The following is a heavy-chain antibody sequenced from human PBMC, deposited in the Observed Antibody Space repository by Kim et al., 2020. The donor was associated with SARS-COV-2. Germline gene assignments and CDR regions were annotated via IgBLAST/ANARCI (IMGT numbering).Heavy chain of an antibody. CDR3: AGLYAYNCFDP. Sequence: SETLSLTCSVSGGSISSSISYWGWIRQHPGKGLEWIGSLSYSGRTYYNPSLKSRVTISVDTSKNQFSLNLSSVTAADTAVYYCAGLYAYNCFDPWGQGTLVTVSS. D-gene: IGHD4-17*01. CDR1: GGSISSSISY. V-gene: IGHV4-39*01. CDR2: LSYSGRT. J-gene: IGHJ5*02.